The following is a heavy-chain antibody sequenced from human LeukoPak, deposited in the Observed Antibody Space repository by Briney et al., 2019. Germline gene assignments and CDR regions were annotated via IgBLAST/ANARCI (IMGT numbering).Heavy chain of an antibody. CDR3: VRDSRQWVEQLPYGWFDR. Sequence: GGSLGLSCAASGFTFSAYSMNWVRQPARKGLQWVSYISSNATYTYYTDSLKGRFTISRDNAKNQLSLQMDTLSAEDTAVYYCVRDSRQWVEQLPYGWFDRWGQGALVSV. V-gene: IGHV3-21*06. CDR1: GFTFSAYS. D-gene: IGHD1-26*01. J-gene: IGHJ5*02. CDR2: ISSNATYT.